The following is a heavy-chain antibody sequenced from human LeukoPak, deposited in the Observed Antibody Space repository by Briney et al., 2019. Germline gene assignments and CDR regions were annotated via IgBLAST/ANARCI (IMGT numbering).Heavy chain of an antibody. J-gene: IGHJ5*02. V-gene: IGHV4-39*01. CDR1: GGSISSSSYY. CDR2: IYYSGST. D-gene: IGHD2-15*01. Sequence: PSETLSLTCTVSGGSISSSSYYWGWIRQPPGKGLEWIGSIYYSGSTYYNPSLKSRVTISVDTSKNQFSLKLSSVTAADTAVYYCARLGVVVVAATHVSWFDPWGQGTLVTVSS. CDR3: ARLGVVVVAATHVSWFDP.